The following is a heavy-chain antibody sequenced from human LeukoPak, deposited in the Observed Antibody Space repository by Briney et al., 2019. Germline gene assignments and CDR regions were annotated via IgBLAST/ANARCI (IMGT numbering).Heavy chain of an antibody. CDR3: ARDRATRDGYNQAFYGMDV. Sequence: GSSVKVSCKASGGTSSSYAISWVRQAPGQGLEWMGRIIPIFGIANYAQEFQGRVTITADKSTSTAYMELSSLRSEDTAVYYCARDRATRDGYNQAFYGMDVWGQGTTVTVSS. V-gene: IGHV1-69*04. CDR1: GGTSSSYA. CDR2: IIPIFGIA. J-gene: IGHJ6*02. D-gene: IGHD5-24*01.